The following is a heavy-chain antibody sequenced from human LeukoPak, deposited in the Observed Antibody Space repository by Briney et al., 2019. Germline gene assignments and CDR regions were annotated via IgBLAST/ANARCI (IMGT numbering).Heavy chain of an antibody. CDR1: GYTFTSYG. CDR3: ARDGGEVPAAIRGWLDP. J-gene: IGHJ5*02. D-gene: IGHD2-2*02. Sequence: APVKVSCKASGYTFTSYGISWVRQAPGQGLEWMGWISAYNGNTNYAQKLQGRVTMTTDTSTSTAYMELRSLRSDDTAVYYCARDGGEVPAAIRGWLDPWGQGTLVTVSS. V-gene: IGHV1-18*01. CDR2: ISAYNGNT.